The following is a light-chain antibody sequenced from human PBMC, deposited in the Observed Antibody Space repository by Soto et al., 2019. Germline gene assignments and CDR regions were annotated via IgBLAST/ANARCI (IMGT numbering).Light chain of an antibody. CDR2: EVS. V-gene: IGLV2-14*01. J-gene: IGLJ1*01. CDR3: SSYTSSSTRV. CDR1: TSDVGGYNY. Sequence: QSVLTQPASVSGSPGQSITISCTGTTSDVGGYNYVSWYQQHPGKAPKLMIYEVSYRPSGVSSRFSGSKSGNTASLTISGLQAEDEADYYCSSYTSSSTRVFGTGTKLTVL.